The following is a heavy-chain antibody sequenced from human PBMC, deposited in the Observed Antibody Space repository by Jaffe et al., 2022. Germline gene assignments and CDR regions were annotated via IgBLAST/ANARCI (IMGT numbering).Heavy chain of an antibody. CDR1: GGTFSSYT. CDR3: ASPAYPVVTPKFDY. D-gene: IGHD2-21*02. Sequence: QVQLVQSGAEVKKPGSSVKVSCKASGGTFSSYTISWVRQAPGQGLEWMGRIIPILGIANYAQKFQGRVTITADKSTSTAYMELSSLRSEDTAVYYCASPAYPVVTPKFDYWGQGTLVTVSS. J-gene: IGHJ4*02. CDR2: IIPILGIA. V-gene: IGHV1-69*02.